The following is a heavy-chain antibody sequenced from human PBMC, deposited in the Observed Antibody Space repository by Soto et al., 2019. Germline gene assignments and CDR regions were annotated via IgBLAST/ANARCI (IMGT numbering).Heavy chain of an antibody. J-gene: IGHJ6*02. D-gene: IGHD3-10*01. V-gene: IGHV3-7*05. CDR1: GFTFSSYW. CDR3: ARDMVFDPTNCGHYYYGMDV. CDR2: IKQDGSEK. Sequence: GGSLRLSCAASGFTFSSYWMSWVRQAPGKGLEWVANIKQDGSEKYYVDSVKGRFTISRDNAKNSLYLQMNSLRAEDTAVYYCARDMVFDPTNCGHYYYGMDVWGQGTTVTVSS.